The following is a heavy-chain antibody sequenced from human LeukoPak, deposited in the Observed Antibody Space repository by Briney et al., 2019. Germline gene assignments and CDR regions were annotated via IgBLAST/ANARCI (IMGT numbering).Heavy chain of an antibody. D-gene: IGHD2-8*01. CDR2: ISSSSSYI. J-gene: IGHJ5*02. CDR3: ARRRMVYARLGFDP. V-gene: IGHV3-21*01. Sequence: GGSLRLSCAASGFTFSSYSMNWVRQAPGKGLEWVSSISSSSSYIYYADSVKGRFTISRDNAKNSLYLQMNSLRAEDTAVYYCARRRMVYARLGFDPWGQGTLVTVSS. CDR1: GFTFSSYS.